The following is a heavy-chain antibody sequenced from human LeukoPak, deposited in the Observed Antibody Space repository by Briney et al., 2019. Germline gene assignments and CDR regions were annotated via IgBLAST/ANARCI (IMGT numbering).Heavy chain of an antibody. J-gene: IGHJ4*02. CDR1: GYIFTSYG. V-gene: IGHV1-18*01. D-gene: IGHD3-16*01. CDR2: ISAYNSNT. Sequence: GASVKVSCKASGYIFTSYGITWVRQAPGQGLEWMGWISAYNSNTNYTQKLQGRVTMTTDTSTNTAYMELRSLRSDDTAVYYCARGGPAARLITFGGVTDYWGQGTLVTVSS. CDR3: ARGGPAARLITFGGVTDY.